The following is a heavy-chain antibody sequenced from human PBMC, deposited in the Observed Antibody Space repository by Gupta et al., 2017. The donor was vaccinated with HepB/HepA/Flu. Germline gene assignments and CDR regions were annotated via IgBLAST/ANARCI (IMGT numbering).Heavy chain of an antibody. V-gene: IGHV3-66*01. Sequence: EVRLVESGGALVQPGGSLRLSCVASGFTVHNNYMGWVRQAPGKGRDGVSFIYSNGRTYFADSVKGRFSVSRDSSKNTMFLQMNSLRAADTATYYCARNPGASEWSWGQGTLVTVSS. J-gene: IGHJ5*02. CDR2: IYSNGRT. CDR1: GFTVHNNY. D-gene: IGHD3-3*01. CDR3: ARNPGASEWS.